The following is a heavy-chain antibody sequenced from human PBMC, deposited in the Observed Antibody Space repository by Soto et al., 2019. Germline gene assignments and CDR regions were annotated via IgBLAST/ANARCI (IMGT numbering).Heavy chain of an antibody. CDR1: GFTFSNYN. J-gene: IGHJ3*02. CDR2: IRSRSIDM. Sequence: EVQLVESGGGLVKPGESLRLSCAASGFTFSNYNINWVRQAPGKGLEWVSSIRSRSIDMYYADSVKGRFTISRDDAKNSRSLQMKGLRAEDTAVYFCVRESYPAKAFDIWGQGTMVTGSS. CDR3: VRESYPAKAFDI. D-gene: IGHD2-2*01. V-gene: IGHV3-21*01.